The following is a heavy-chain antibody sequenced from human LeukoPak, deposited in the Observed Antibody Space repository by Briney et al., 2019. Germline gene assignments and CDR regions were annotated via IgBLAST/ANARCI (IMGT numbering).Heavy chain of an antibody. D-gene: IGHD3-10*01. V-gene: IGHV1-69*13. Sequence: GASVKVSCKASGGTFSSYAISWVRQAPGQGLEGMGGIIPIFGTANYAQKFQGRVTITADESTSTAYMELGSLRSEDTAVYYCARGLTSDYYGSGSYSYYFDYWGQGTLVTVSS. J-gene: IGHJ4*02. CDR2: IIPIFGTA. CDR1: GGTFSSYA. CDR3: ARGLTSDYYGSGSYSYYFDY.